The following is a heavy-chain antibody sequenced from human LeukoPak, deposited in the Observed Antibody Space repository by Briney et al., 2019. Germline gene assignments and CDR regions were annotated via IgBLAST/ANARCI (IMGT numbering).Heavy chain of an antibody. J-gene: IGHJ4*02. D-gene: IGHD6-13*01. Sequence: PGGSLRLSCAASGFTFSSYAMHWVRQAPGKGLEWVAVISYDGSNKYYADSVKGRFTISRDNSQNTLYLQMNGLRAEDTAVYYCARAEYSSSWLFDYWGQGTLVTVSS. CDR2: ISYDGSNK. CDR3: ARAEYSSSWLFDY. CDR1: GFTFSSYA. V-gene: IGHV3-30-3*01.